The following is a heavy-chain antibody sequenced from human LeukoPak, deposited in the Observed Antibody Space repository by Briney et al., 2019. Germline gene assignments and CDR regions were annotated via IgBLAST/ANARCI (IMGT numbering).Heavy chain of an antibody. V-gene: IGHV1-8*03. D-gene: IGHD5-24*01. Sequence: GASVTVSCKASGYTFTSYDINWVRQATGQGLEWMGWMNPNSGNTGYAQKFQGRVTITRNTSISTAYMELSSLRSEDTAVYYCARGLVEMSAFDIWGQGTMVTVSS. J-gene: IGHJ3*02. CDR3: ARGLVEMSAFDI. CDR1: GYTFTSYD. CDR2: MNPNSGNT.